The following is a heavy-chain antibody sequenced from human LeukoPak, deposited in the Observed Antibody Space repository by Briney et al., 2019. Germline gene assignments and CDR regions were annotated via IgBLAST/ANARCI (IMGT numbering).Heavy chain of an antibody. D-gene: IGHD2-2*01. Sequence: SVKVSCKASGGTFSSYAISWVRQALGQGLEWMGGIIPIFGTANYAQKFQGRVTITADESTSTAYMELSSLRSEDTAVYYCARESDGCSSTSCYDQGAFDIWGQGTMVTVSS. CDR1: GGTFSSYA. CDR2: IIPIFGTA. J-gene: IGHJ3*02. V-gene: IGHV1-69*01. CDR3: ARESDGCSSTSCYDQGAFDI.